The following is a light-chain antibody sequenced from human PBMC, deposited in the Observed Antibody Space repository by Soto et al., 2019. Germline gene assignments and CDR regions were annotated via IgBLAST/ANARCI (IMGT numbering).Light chain of an antibody. J-gene: IGLJ1*01. CDR2: EVS. CDR1: SSDVGGYNF. CDR3: SSYTSSTSYV. Sequence: QSALTQPASVSGSPGQSITISCTGTSSDVGGYNFVSWYQQHPGKAPKLMISEVSNRPSGVSIRFSGSKSGNTASLTISGLQAGDEADYYCSSYTSSTSYVFGTGTKLTVL. V-gene: IGLV2-14*01.